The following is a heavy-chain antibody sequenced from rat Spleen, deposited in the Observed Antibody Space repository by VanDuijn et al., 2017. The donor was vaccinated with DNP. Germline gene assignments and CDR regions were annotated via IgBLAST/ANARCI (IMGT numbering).Heavy chain of an antibody. J-gene: IGHJ2*01. D-gene: IGHD1-11*01. CDR2: ITYDGSRT. CDR3: VTRGKYGGYDY. V-gene: IGHV5S10*01. Sequence: EVQLVESGGGLVQSGRSLKVSCAASGFTFSDYNMAWVRQAPKKGLEWVATITYDGSRTYYRDSVKGRFTISRDKAKSTLYLQMDSLRSEDTATYYCVTRGKYGGYDYWGQGVMVTVSS. CDR1: GFTFSDYN.